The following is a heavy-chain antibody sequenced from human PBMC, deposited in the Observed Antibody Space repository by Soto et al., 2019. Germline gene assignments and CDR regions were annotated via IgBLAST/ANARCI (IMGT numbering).Heavy chain of an antibody. V-gene: IGHV4-4*02. D-gene: IGHD2-15*01. J-gene: IGHJ4*02. CDR1: GGSISSSNW. CDR2: IYHSGRT. Sequence: QVQLQESGPGLVKPSGTLSLTCAVSGGSISSSNWWSWVRQPPGKGLEWIGEIYHSGRTNYNPSLKRRVTISVDKSKILFPLKLTCVTAADTAVYYCARVGCSGGTCYSEKYYFDYWGQGTLVTVSS. CDR3: ARVGCSGGTCYSEKYYFDY.